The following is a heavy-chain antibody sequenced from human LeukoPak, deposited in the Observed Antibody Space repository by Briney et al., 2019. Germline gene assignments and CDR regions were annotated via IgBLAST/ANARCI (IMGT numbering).Heavy chain of an antibody. CDR2: IYYSGST. D-gene: IGHD5-18*01. CDR3: AGGYSYGSTYYYMDV. V-gene: IGHV4-59*01. CDR1: GGSIGSYY. Sequence: PSETLSLTCTVSGGSIGSYYWSWIRQPPGKGLEWIGYIYYSGSTNYNPSLKSRVTISVDTSKNQFSLKLSSVTAADTAVYYCAGGYSYGSTYYYMDVWGKGTTVTISS. J-gene: IGHJ6*03.